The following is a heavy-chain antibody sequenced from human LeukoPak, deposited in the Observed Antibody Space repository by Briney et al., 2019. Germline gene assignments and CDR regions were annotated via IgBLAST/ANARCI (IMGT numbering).Heavy chain of an antibody. J-gene: IGHJ3*02. CDR2: IIPIFGTA. Sequence: RASVKVSCKASGGTFSSYAISWVRQAPGQGLEWMGGIIPIFGTANYAQKFQGRVTMTRDTSISTAYMELSRLRSDDTAVYYCARKPQKLTGIVVVINDAFDIWGQGTMVTVSS. V-gene: IGHV1-69*05. D-gene: IGHD3-22*01. CDR1: GGTFSSYA. CDR3: ARKPQKLTGIVVVINDAFDI.